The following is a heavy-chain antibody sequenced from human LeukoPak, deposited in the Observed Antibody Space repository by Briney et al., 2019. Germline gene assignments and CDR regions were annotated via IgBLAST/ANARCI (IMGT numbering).Heavy chain of an antibody. Sequence: SETLSLTCTVSGGSISSYYWSWIRQPPGKGLEWSGYIYYSGSTNYNPSLKSRVTISVDTSKNQFSLKLSSVTAADTAVYYCARLDCGGDCYQALAFDYWGQGTLVTVSS. D-gene: IGHD2-21*02. CDR3: ARLDCGGDCYQALAFDY. CDR2: IYYSGST. V-gene: IGHV4-59*01. J-gene: IGHJ4*02. CDR1: GGSISSYY.